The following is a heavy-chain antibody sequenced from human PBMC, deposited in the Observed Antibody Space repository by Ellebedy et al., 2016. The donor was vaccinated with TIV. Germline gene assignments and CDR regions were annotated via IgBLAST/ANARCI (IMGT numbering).Heavy chain of an antibody. J-gene: IGHJ4*02. V-gene: IGHV3-21*04. D-gene: IGHD3-22*01. CDR1: GFTFSSYS. Sequence: PGGSLRLSCAASGFTFSSYSMNWVRQAPGKGLEWVSSISSSSSYIYYADSVKGRFTISRDNAKNSLYLQMNSLRAEDTALYYCASGYYYFYYFDYWGQGTLVTVSS. CDR2: ISSSSSYI. CDR3: ASGYYYFYYFDY.